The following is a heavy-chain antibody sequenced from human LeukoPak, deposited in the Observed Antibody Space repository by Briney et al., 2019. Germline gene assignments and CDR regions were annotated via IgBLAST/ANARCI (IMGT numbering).Heavy chain of an antibody. CDR1: GYTFTTYG. D-gene: IGHD5-24*01. CDR3: ARDVGWLQPFDY. Sequence: ASVKVSCKSSGYTFTTYGISWLRQAPGQGLEWMGWISPDKGNTDYAQKFQGRVTMTTDTSTSTAYMELRNLRSEDTAVYYCARDVGWLQPFDYWGQGTLVTVSS. J-gene: IGHJ4*02. V-gene: IGHV1-18*01. CDR2: ISPDKGNT.